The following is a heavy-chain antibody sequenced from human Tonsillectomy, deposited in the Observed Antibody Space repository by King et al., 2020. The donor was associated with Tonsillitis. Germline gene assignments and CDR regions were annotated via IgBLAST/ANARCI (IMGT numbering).Heavy chain of an antibody. CDR1: GGTFSTYA. V-gene: IGHV1-69*01. J-gene: IGHJ4*02. CDR3: ARVGIDDWGDYFDY. Sequence: VQLVESGTEVKKPGSSVKVSCKASGGTFSTYAISWVRQAPGQGLEWMGGIIPTFGSANYAQQFQGRVTITADEATSTVYMALSGLRSEDTAVYYCARVGIDDWGDYFDYWGQGTLVTVSS. CDR2: IIPTFGSA. D-gene: IGHD7-27*01.